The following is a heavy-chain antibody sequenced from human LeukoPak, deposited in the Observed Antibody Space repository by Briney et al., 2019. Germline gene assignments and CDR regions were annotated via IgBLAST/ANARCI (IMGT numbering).Heavy chain of an antibody. CDR1: GYSSSNYG. Sequence: ASVKVSCKASGYSSSNYGISWVRQAPGQGLEWMGWIHIYRGNTNYAQKFQGRFTMTRDTSISTAYMELSRLRSDDTAVYYCARDRVRGSYWHDAFDIWGQGTMVTVSS. CDR3: ARDRVRGSYWHDAFDI. V-gene: IGHV1-18*01. J-gene: IGHJ3*02. CDR2: IHIYRGNT. D-gene: IGHD1-26*01.